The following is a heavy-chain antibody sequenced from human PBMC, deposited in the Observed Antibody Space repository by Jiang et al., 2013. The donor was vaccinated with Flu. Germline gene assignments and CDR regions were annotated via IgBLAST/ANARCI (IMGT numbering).Heavy chain of an antibody. CDR2: IYYIGST. J-gene: IGHJ4*02. V-gene: IGHV4-59*08. CDR3: ARVWSSGSPAFDS. Sequence: TCTVSGGSISSHYWSWIRQPPGKGLEWIGYIYYIGSTNYNPSLKSRVTISVDTSKNQFSLKLSSVTAADTAVYYCARVWSSGSPAFDSWGQGTLVTVSS. CDR1: GGSISSHY. D-gene: IGHD1-26*01.